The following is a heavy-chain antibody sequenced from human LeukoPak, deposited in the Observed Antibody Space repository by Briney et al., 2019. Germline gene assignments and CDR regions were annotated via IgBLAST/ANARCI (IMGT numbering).Heavy chain of an antibody. J-gene: IGHJ4*02. CDR3: ARGGPWRALYYFDY. V-gene: IGHV1-18*01. CDR1: GYTFTSYG. Sequence: ASVKVSCKASGYTFTSYGIIWVRQAPGQGLEWMGWISAYNGNTNYAQKLQGRVTMTTATSKSTAYMELRSLRSDDTAVYYCARGGPWRALYYFDYWGQGTLVTVSS. D-gene: IGHD3-3*01. CDR2: ISAYNGNT.